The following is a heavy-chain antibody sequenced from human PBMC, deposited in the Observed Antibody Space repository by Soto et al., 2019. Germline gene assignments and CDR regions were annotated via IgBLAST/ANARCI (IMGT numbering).Heavy chain of an antibody. D-gene: IGHD2-21*02. J-gene: IGHJ5*02. CDR3: AIGTDGGNFADWFDP. CDR2: ISSSSSYI. V-gene: IGHV3-21*01. CDR1: GFTFSSYS. Sequence: EVQLVESGGGLVKPGGSLRLSCAASGFTFSSYSMNWVRQAPGKGLEWVSSISSSSSYIYYADSVKGRFTISRDNAKNSLYLQMNSLRAEDTAVYYCAIGTDGGNFADWFDPWGQGTLVTVSS.